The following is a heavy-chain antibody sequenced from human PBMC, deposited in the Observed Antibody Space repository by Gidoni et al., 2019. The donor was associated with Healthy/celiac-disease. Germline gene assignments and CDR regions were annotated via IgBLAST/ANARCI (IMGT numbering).Heavy chain of an antibody. Sequence: EVQLVESGGGLVQPGGSLRLSCEASGFTFSSYAMSWVRQAPGKGLGWVSAISGSGGSTYYADSLKGRFTISRDNSKNTLYLQMNSLRAEDTAVYYCAKDMGYYYDSSGYYPFDYWGQGTLVTVSS. CDR2: ISGSGGST. D-gene: IGHD3-22*01. V-gene: IGHV3-23*04. CDR3: AKDMGYYYDSSGYYPFDY. J-gene: IGHJ4*02. CDR1: GFTFSSYA.